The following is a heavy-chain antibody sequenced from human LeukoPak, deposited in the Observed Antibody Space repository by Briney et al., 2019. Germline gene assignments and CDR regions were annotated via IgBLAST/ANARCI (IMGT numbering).Heavy chain of an antibody. J-gene: IGHJ4*02. V-gene: IGHV3-74*01. Sequence: GGSLRLSCAASGFTFSYYWMHWVRQAPGKGLVWVSRIKSDGSITEYADSVKGRFTVSRDNAKNTLYLQMNSLRAEDTAVYYCARDLSYSGIDYWGQGTLVTVSS. D-gene: IGHD1-26*01. CDR3: ARDLSYSGIDY. CDR2: IKSDGSIT. CDR1: GFTFSYYW.